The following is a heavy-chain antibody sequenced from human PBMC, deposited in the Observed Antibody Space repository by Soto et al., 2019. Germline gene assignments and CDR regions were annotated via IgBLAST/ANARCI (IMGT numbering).Heavy chain of an antibody. CDR2: IYPGDSNT. D-gene: IGHD2-15*01. Sequence: GESLKISCKGSGYSFTSHWIAWVRQMPGKGLEWMGIIYPGDSNTRYSPSFQGQVTISADRSISTAYLQWSSLRASDTAMYYCARRYCSGSICYYFDYWGQGALVTVSS. CDR3: ARRYCSGSICYYFDY. CDR1: GYSFTSHW. J-gene: IGHJ4*02. V-gene: IGHV5-51*01.